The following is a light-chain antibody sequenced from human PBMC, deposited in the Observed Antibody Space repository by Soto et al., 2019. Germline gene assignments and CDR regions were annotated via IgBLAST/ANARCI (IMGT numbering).Light chain of an antibody. J-gene: IGKJ1*01. CDR3: QQYGSSPT. Sequence: EIVLTQSPGTLSLSPGEIATLSCRASQSVSSSYLAWYQQKPGQAPRLLIYGASSRATGIPDRLSGSGSGTDFTLTISRLEPEDLEVYYCQQYGSSPTFGQGTKVEIK. V-gene: IGKV3-20*01. CDR2: GAS. CDR1: QSVSSSY.